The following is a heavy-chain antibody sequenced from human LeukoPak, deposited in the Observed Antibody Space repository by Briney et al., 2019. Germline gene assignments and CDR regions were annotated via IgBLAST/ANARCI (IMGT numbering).Heavy chain of an antibody. Sequence: GGSLRLSCAASGFTFDDYGMSWVRQAPGKGLEWVSGINWNGGSTGYADSVKGRFTISRDNAENSLYLQMNSLRAEDTALYYCARFHCGGDCRSLDLYYYYYMDVWGKGTTVTVSS. CDR2: INWNGGST. CDR3: ARFHCGGDCRSLDLYYYYYMDV. J-gene: IGHJ6*03. V-gene: IGHV3-20*04. CDR1: GFTFDDYG. D-gene: IGHD2-21*01.